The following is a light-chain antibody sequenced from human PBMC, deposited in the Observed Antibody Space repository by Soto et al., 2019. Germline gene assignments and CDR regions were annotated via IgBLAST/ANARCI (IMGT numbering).Light chain of an antibody. CDR3: SSFTRSSTLV. V-gene: IGLV2-14*01. J-gene: IGLJ1*01. Sequence: QSALTQPASVSGSPGQSITISCTGTSSDVGGYNYVSWYQQHPGKAPKLMIYEVSNRPSGVSNRFSGSKSGNTASLTISGLQAKDEADNYCSSFTRSSTLVFGPGTKLTVL. CDR2: EVS. CDR1: SSDVGGYNY.